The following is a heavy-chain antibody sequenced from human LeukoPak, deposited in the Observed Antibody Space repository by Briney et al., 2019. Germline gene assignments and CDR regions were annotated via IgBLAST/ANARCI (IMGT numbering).Heavy chain of an antibody. CDR2: ISAYNGNT. Sequence: ASVKVSCKASGYTFTSYGISWVRQAPGQGLEWMGWISAYNGNTNYAQKLQGRVTMTTDTSTSTAYMEPRSLRSDDTAVYYCARVAGGLLWFGETLGSFDYWGQGTLVTVSS. V-gene: IGHV1-18*01. CDR1: GYTFTSYG. J-gene: IGHJ4*02. CDR3: ARVAGGLLWFGETLGSFDY. D-gene: IGHD3-10*01.